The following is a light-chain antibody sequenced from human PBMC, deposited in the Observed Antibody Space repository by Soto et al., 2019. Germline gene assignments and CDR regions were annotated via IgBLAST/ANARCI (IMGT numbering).Light chain of an antibody. Sequence: ALPQSPDTLSSSPGERATLSCRASQHSRSERLAWYQQRPGQAPRLVILDASNRASGMPARFSGSGSGTDFTLTIARLEPEDFAMYYCQEYEGAPITFGLGTRLEIK. J-gene: IGKJ5*01. CDR1: QHSRSER. V-gene: IGKV3-20*01. CDR2: DAS. CDR3: QEYEGAPIT.